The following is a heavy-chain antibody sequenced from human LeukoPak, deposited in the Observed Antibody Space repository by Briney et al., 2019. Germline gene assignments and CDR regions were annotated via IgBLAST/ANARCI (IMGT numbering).Heavy chain of an antibody. D-gene: IGHD6-19*01. CDR2: FDPEDGET. CDR1: GYTLTELS. V-gene: IGHV1-24*01. J-gene: IGHJ4*02. CDR3: ATGYTFPVAGSSYYFDY. Sequence: ASVKVSCKVSGYTLTELSMHWVRQAPGKGLEWMGGFDPEDGETIYAQKFQGRVTMTEDTSTDTAYMELSSLRSEDTAVYYCATGYTFPVAGSSYYFDYWGQGTLVTVSS.